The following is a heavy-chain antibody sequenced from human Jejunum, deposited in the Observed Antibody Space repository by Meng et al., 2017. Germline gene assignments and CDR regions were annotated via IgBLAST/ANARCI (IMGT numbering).Heavy chain of an antibody. Sequence: GESLKISCEASGFTFSSYWMTWVRQAPGKGLEWVANINQDGSDKNYVDSVKGRFTISRDNAKNSLYLQMNSLRAEDTALYYCARDDFWGQGTMVTVSS. J-gene: IGHJ4*02. CDR2: INQDGSDK. D-gene: IGHD3/OR15-3a*01. CDR1: GFTFSSYW. V-gene: IGHV3-7*03. CDR3: ARDDF.